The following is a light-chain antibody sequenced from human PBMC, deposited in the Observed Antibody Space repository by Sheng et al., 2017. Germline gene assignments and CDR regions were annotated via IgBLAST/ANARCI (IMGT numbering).Light chain of an antibody. CDR1: TGTVTSGSY. CDR3: LLYCGGASYWV. CDR2: HTT. J-gene: IGLJ3*02. V-gene: IGLV7-43*01. Sequence: QTVVTQEPSLTVSPGGTVTLTCAANTGTVTSGSYANWFQQKPGQAPRALIYHTTNKHSWTPARFSGSLLGGKAALTLSGVQPEDEADYYCLLYCGGASYWVFGGGTKLTVL.